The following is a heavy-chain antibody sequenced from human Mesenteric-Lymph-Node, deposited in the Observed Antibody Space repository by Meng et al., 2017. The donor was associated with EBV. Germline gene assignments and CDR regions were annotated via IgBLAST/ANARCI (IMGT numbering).Heavy chain of an antibody. Sequence: QVKLHKGGAGLLKPSETLSLTCAVYGASFSDYYWTWIRQPPGKGLEWIGEVNHGGATIYNPSLESRVTISIDTSKNQFSLKVTSVTAADTAVYFCATLGSFASSIDPWGQGTLVTVSS. CDR2: VNHGGAT. V-gene: IGHV4-34*01. D-gene: IGHD3-16*01. CDR1: GASFSDYY. CDR3: ATLGSFASSIDP. J-gene: IGHJ5*02.